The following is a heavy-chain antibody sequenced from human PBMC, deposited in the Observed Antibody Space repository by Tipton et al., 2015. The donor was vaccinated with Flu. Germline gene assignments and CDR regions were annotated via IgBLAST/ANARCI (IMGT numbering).Heavy chain of an antibody. CDR3: ARCPYCRSWYNWNYPSDSFDI. Sequence: QLVQSGAEAKKPGASVKVSCKASGYTFTSYDINWVRQATGQGLEWMGWMNPNSGNTGYAQKFQGRVTMTRNTSISTAYMELSSLRSEDTAVYYCARCPYCRSWYNWNYPSDSFDIWGQGTMVTVSS. J-gene: IGHJ3*02. CDR2: MNPNSGNT. CDR1: GYTFTSYD. D-gene: IGHD1-7*01. V-gene: IGHV1-8*01.